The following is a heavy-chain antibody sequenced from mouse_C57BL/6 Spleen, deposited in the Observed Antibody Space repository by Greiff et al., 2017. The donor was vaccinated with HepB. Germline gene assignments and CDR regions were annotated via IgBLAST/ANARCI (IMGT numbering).Heavy chain of an antibody. CDR2: IHPNSGST. D-gene: IGHD1-1*01. CDR1: GYTFTSYW. CDR3: ASPITTVDYFDY. J-gene: IGHJ2*01. V-gene: IGHV1-64*01. Sequence: QVQLQQPGAELVKPGASVKLSCKASGYTFTSYWMHWVTQRPGQGLEWIGMIHPNSGSTNYNEKFKSKATLTVDKSSSTAYMQLSSLTSEDSAVYYCASPITTVDYFDYWGQGTTLTVSS.